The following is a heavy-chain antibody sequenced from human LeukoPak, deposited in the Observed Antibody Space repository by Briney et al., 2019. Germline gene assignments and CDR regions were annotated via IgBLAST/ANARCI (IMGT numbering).Heavy chain of an antibody. CDR2: ISGYNGHT. V-gene: IGHV1-18*04. J-gene: IGHJ6*03. D-gene: IGHD3-10*01. CDR1: GYTITNYY. CDR3: ARVLAYYGSGAAGYYYYMDV. Sequence: ASVKVSCKASGYTITNYYVHWVRQAPGQGLEWMGWISGYNGHTNYAQKLQGRVTMTTDTSTSTAYMELRSLRSDDTAVYYCARVLAYYGSGAAGYYYYMDVWGKGTTVTISS.